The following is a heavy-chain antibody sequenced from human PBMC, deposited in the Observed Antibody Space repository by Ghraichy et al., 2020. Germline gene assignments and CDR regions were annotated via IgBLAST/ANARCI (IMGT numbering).Heavy chain of an antibody. J-gene: IGHJ6*02. Sequence: ASVKVSSKASGYTFTGYYMHWVRQAPGQGLEWMGWINPNSGGTNYAQKFQGRVTMTRDTSISTAYMELSRLRSDDTAVYYCARDLRSIAAAGNYYYGMDVWGQGTTVTVSS. CDR2: INPNSGGT. CDR1: GYTFTGYY. CDR3: ARDLRSIAAAGNYYYGMDV. V-gene: IGHV1-2*02. D-gene: IGHD6-13*01.